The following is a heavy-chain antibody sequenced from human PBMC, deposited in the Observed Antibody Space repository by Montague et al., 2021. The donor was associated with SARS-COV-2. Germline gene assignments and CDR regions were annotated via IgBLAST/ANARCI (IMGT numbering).Heavy chain of an antibody. J-gene: IGHJ6*02. CDR2: ISYTGST. Sequence: SETLSLTCTVSGGSISRSTSSWAWIRQPPGKGLEWIGSISYTGSTYFNPSLKSRVTISVDTSRNQFSLRLSSVTAADTSAYYYARLPLVSSWSRAAGYYYYGMDVGGQGTTVTVSS. D-gene: IGHD6-13*01. CDR1: GGSISRSTSS. V-gene: IGHV4-39*01. CDR3: ARLPLVSSWSRAAGYYYYGMDV.